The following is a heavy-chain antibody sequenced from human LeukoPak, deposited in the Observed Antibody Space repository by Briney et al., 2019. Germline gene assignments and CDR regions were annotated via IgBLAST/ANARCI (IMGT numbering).Heavy chain of an antibody. V-gene: IGHV4-34*01. J-gene: IGHJ6*03. CDR3: ARGLVVPAAMLSYYYYMDV. Sequence: PSETLSLTCAVYGGSFSCYYWSWIRQPPGKGLEWIGEINHSGSTNYNPSLKSRVTISVDTSKNQFSLKLSSVTAADTAVYYCARGLVVPAAMLSYYYYMDVWGKGTTVTVSS. D-gene: IGHD2-2*01. CDR2: INHSGST. CDR1: GGSFSCYY.